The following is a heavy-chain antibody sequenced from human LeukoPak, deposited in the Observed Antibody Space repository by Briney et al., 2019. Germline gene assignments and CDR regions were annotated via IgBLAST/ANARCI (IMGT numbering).Heavy chain of an antibody. D-gene: IGHD1-26*01. CDR3: LTVVESTIAAFDI. Sequence: QPGGSLRLSCAASGFTFSNYWLHWVRQAPGKGLVGVSRIDANAKTTSYADSVKGRFTISTDNAKKTLYLQMNSLRVEDTAVYYCLTVVESTIAAFDIWGQGKMVTVSS. V-gene: IGHV3-74*01. CDR1: GFTFSNYW. CDR2: IDANAKTT. J-gene: IGHJ3*02.